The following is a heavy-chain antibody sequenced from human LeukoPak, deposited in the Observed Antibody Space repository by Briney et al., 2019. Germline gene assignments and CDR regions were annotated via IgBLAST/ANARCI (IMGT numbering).Heavy chain of an antibody. Sequence: PGGSLRLSCAASGFTFSSYWMHWVRKAPGKGLVWVSRINSDGSSTSYADSVKGRFTISRDNAKNTLYLQMNSLRAEDTAVYYCARDGSGWYGFDYWGQGTLVTVSS. CDR2: INSDGSST. V-gene: IGHV3-74*01. CDR1: GFTFSSYW. J-gene: IGHJ4*02. CDR3: ARDGSGWYGFDY. D-gene: IGHD6-19*01.